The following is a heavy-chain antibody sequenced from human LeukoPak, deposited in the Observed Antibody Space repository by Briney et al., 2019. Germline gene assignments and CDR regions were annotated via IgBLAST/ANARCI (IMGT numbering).Heavy chain of an antibody. Sequence: GGSLRLSCAASGFTFSSYEMNWVRQAPGKGLEWVSYISSSGSTIYYAASVKGRFTISRDNAKNSLYLQMNSLRAEDTAVYYCARVSSSLSAWGQGTLVTVSS. J-gene: IGHJ5*02. CDR2: ISSSGSTI. CDR3: ARVSSSLSA. CDR1: GFTFSSYE. V-gene: IGHV3-48*03. D-gene: IGHD3-16*02.